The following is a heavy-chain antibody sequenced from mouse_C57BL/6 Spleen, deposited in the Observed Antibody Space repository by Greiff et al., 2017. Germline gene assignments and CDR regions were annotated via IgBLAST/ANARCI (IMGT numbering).Heavy chain of an antibody. D-gene: IGHD3-2*02. J-gene: IGHJ3*01. V-gene: IGHV1-26*01. CDR3: ARGQLSLQEFAY. CDR2: INPNNGGT. CDR1: GYTFTDYY. Sequence: EVQLQQSGPELVKPGASVKISCKASGYTFTDYYMNWVKQSHGKSLEWIGDINPNNGGTSYNQTFKGKATLTVDKSSSTAYMELRSLTSEDSAVYYCARGQLSLQEFAYWGQGTLVTVSA.